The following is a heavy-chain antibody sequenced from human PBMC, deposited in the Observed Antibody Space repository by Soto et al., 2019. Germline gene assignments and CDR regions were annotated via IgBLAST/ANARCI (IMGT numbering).Heavy chain of an antibody. CDR1: GFTFSSYW. V-gene: IGHV3-74*01. CDR3: ARGLPSYYGMDV. Sequence: EVQLVESGGGLVQPGGSLRLSCAASGFTFSSYWIHWVRQAPGKGLVWGSRIKGDGSRTDYADSVKGRFTISRDNAKNTVYLQMNSLRDEDTAVYYCARGLPSYYGMDVWGQGTKVNVSS. J-gene: IGHJ6*02. CDR2: IKGDGSRT. D-gene: IGHD4-17*01.